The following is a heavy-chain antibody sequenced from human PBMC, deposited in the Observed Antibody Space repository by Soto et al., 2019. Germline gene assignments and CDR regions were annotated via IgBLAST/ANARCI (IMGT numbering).Heavy chain of an antibody. CDR3: ARGRLLWFGEFPDY. V-gene: IGHV3-21*01. CDR2: ISSSSSYI. D-gene: IGHD3-10*01. Sequence: VQLVESGGGLVKPGGSLRLSCAASGFTFSSYSMNWVRQAPGKGLEWVSSISSSSSYIYYADSVKGRFTISRDNAKNSLYLQMNSLRAEDTAVYYCARGRLLWFGEFPDYWGQGTLVTVSS. J-gene: IGHJ4*02. CDR1: GFTFSSYS.